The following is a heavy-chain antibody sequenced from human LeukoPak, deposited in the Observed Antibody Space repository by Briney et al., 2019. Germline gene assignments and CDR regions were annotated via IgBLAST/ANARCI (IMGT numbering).Heavy chain of an antibody. Sequence: PSGGSLRLSCVASGLTFDDYGMSWVRQAPGKGLEWVSGINWNGGTTTYADSVKGRFTISRDNAKNSLYLQMNGLRVEDTAFYYCVRNSGANVYTYSLQYWGRGTLVTVSS. CDR3: VRNSGANVYTYSLQY. D-gene: IGHD1-26*01. CDR2: INWNGGTT. CDR1: GLTFDDYG. J-gene: IGHJ4*02. V-gene: IGHV3-20*04.